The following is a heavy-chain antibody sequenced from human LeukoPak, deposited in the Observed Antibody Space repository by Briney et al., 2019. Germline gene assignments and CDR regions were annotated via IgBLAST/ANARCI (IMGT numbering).Heavy chain of an antibody. CDR1: GFTFSSYG. D-gene: IGHD3-3*01. CDR2: ISGSGGST. CDR3: TTDPGDFWSGYDAFDI. J-gene: IGHJ3*02. Sequence: GGSLRLSCAASGFTFSSYGMSWVRQAPGKGLEWVSAISGSGGSTYYADSVKGRFTISRDNSKNTLYLQMNSLKTEDTAVYYCTTDPGDFWSGYDAFDIWGQGTMVTVSS. V-gene: IGHV3-23*01.